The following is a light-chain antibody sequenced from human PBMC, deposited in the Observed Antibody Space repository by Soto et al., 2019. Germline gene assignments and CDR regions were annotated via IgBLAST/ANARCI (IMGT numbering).Light chain of an antibody. CDR3: LLFVGGGIGV. CDR2: GTN. Sequence: QAVVTQEPSFSVSPGGTVTLTCGLSSGSVSTSYYPSWYQQTPGQAPRTLIYGTNTRSSGVPDRFSGSILGNKAALTITGAQADDESDYYCLLFVGGGIGVFGGGP. V-gene: IGLV8-61*01. CDR1: SGSVSTSYY. J-gene: IGLJ3*02.